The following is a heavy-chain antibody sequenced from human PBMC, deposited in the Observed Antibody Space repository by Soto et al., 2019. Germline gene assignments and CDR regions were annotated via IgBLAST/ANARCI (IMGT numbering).Heavy chain of an antibody. Sequence: GESLKISCAASGFTFSNAWMSWVRQAPGKGLEWVGRIKSKTDGGTTDYAAPVKGRFTISRDDSKNTLYLQMNSLKTEDTAVYYCTTVVVAAPDAFDIWGQGTMVTVSS. D-gene: IGHD2-15*01. CDR2: IKSKTDGGTT. J-gene: IGHJ3*02. V-gene: IGHV3-15*01. CDR1: GFTFSNAW. CDR3: TTVVVAAPDAFDI.